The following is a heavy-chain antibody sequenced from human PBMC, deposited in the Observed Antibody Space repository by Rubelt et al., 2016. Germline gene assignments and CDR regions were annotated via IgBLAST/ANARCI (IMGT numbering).Heavy chain of an antibody. CDR3: ASGGVVAATFDY. J-gene: IGHJ4*02. CDR2: IYSGGST. V-gene: IGHV3-66*01. CDR1: GFTVSSNY. Sequence: VQLVESGGGVVQPGRSLRLSCAASGFTVSSNYMSWVRQAPGKGLEWVSVIYSGGSTYYADSVKGRFTISRDNGKNSLYLQMNSLRAEDTAVYYCASGGVVAATFDYWGQGTLVTVSS. D-gene: IGHD2-15*01.